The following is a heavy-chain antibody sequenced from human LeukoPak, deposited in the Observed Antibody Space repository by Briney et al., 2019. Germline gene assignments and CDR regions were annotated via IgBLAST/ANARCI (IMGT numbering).Heavy chain of an antibody. D-gene: IGHD3-10*01. V-gene: IGHV4-4*02. Sequence: SETLSLTCAISGGSISNNNWWSWVRQPPGMGLEWIGEIYHGGSTNYNPSLKSRVTMSVDRSKNQFSLKLSSVTAADTAVYYCARGEERGSGTVHFDYWGQGTLVTVSS. CDR2: IYHGGST. CDR1: GGSISNNNW. J-gene: IGHJ4*02. CDR3: ARGEERGSGTVHFDY.